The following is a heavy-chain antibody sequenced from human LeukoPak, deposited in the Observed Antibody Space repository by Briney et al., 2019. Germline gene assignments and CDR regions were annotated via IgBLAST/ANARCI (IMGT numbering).Heavy chain of an antibody. CDR1: GFTFSSYG. CDR3: ANHHSGNSIYNFDY. J-gene: IGHJ4*02. CDR2: IRYDGSNK. D-gene: IGHD1-26*01. Sequence: PGGSLRLSCAASGFTFSSYGMHWVRQAPGKGLEWVAFIRYDGSNKYYADSVKGRFTISRDNSKNTLYLQMNSLRPEDAAVYYCANHHSGNSIYNFDYWGQGTLVTVSS. V-gene: IGHV3-30*02.